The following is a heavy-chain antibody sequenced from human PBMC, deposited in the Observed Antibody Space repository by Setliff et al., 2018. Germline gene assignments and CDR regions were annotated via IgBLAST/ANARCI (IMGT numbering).Heavy chain of an antibody. CDR2: IGGHNDDP. Sequence: ASVKVSCKASGYTFTSYGFSWVRQAPGQGLEWMGRIGGHNDDPLFAQKFQGRVTMTTDTSTTTAYMELKSLRSDDTAVYYCARSWRAGALNHFDYWGQGSRVTVSS. J-gene: IGHJ4*02. D-gene: IGHD3-3*01. CDR1: GYTFTSYG. V-gene: IGHV1-18*01. CDR3: ARSWRAGALNHFDY.